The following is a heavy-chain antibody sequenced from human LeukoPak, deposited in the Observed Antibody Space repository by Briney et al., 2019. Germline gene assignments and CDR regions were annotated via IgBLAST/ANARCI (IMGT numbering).Heavy chain of an antibody. CDR3: AKDGGLWVSAHWGDS. V-gene: IGHV3-53*01. CDR2: IYSGGGT. J-gene: IGHJ4*02. Sequence: QSGGSLRLSCAASGFTVSNTYMSRVRQAPGKGLEWVSLIYSGGGTYSADSVKGRFTVSRDDSKNTLYLQMNSLRAEDTAVYYCAKDGGLWVSAHWGDSWGRGTLVTVSS. CDR1: GFTVSNTY. D-gene: IGHD7-27*01.